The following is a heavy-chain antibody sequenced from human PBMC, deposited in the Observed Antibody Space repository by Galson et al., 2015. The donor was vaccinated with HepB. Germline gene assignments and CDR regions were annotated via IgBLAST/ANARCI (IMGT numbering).Heavy chain of an antibody. CDR2: INAGNGNT. CDR3: AKDPGGSGSSDYYYYYMDV. Sequence: SVKVSCKASGYTFTSYAMHWVRQAPGQRLEWMGWINAGNGNTKYSQKFQGRVTITRDTSASTAYMELSSLRSEDTAVYYCAKDPGGSGSSDYYYYYMDVWGKGTTVTVSS. D-gene: IGHD3-10*01. V-gene: IGHV1-3*01. CDR1: GYTFTSYA. J-gene: IGHJ6*03.